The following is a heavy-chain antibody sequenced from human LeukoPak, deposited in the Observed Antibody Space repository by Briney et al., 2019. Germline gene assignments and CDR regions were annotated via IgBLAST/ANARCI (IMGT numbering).Heavy chain of an antibody. Sequence: SETLSLTCTVSGYSISSGYYWGWIRQPPGKGLEWIGSIYHSGSTYYNPSLESRVTISVDTSKNQFSLKLSSVTAADTAVYYCARDGSGSYWLYYFDYWGQGTLVTVSS. CDR2: IYHSGST. CDR3: ARDGSGSYWLYYFDY. D-gene: IGHD3-10*01. J-gene: IGHJ4*02. CDR1: GYSISSGYY. V-gene: IGHV4-38-2*02.